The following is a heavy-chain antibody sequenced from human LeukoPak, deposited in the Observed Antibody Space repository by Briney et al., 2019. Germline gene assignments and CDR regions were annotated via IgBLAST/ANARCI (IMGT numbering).Heavy chain of an antibody. CDR1: GGSISSYY. V-gene: IGHV4-59*01. CDR3: ARGHIAAAPGI. J-gene: IGHJ3*02. D-gene: IGHD6-13*01. CDR2: IYYSGST. Sequence: SQTLSLTCTVAGGSISSYYWSWIRQPPGKGLEWIGYIYYSGSTYYNPSLKSRVTISVDTSKNQFSLKLSSVTAADTAVYYCARGHIAAAPGIWGQGTMVTVSS.